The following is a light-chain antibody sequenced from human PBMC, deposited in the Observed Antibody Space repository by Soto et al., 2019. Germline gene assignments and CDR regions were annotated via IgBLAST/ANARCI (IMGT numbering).Light chain of an antibody. Sequence: IQLTQSASTLSASIGDSVTITCRASRNLXSWFGWYQQKAGKAPNLLXYKASTLKRGGPSRLSGSGSGTEFTLTISSLQPDYFATYYCQHYNSYSEAFGQGTKVDIK. CDR1: RNLXSW. V-gene: IGKV1-5*03. CDR3: QHYNSYSEA. J-gene: IGKJ1*01. CDR2: KAS.